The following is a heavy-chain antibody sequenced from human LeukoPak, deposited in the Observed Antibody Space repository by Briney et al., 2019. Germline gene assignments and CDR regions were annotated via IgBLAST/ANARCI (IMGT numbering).Heavy chain of an antibody. J-gene: IGHJ4*02. CDR1: GFTFSSYA. CDR2: ISGSGGST. V-gene: IGHV3-23*01. CDR3: AKIPQAAIFTVPNFDY. D-gene: IGHD3-3*01. Sequence: PGGSLRLSCAASGFTFSSYAMSWVRQAPGKGLEWVSAISGSGGSTYYADSVKGRFTISRDNSKNTLYLQMNSLRAEDTAVYYCAKIPQAAIFTVPNFDYWGQGTLVTVSS.